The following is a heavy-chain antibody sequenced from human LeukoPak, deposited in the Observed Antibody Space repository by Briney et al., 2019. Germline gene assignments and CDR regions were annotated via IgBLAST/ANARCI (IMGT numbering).Heavy chain of an antibody. CDR3: ARGGYDFWSGYGKYYFDY. CDR1: GGSISSYY. V-gene: IGHV4-59*01. D-gene: IGHD3-3*01. CDR2: IYYSGST. J-gene: IGHJ4*02. Sequence: SETLSLTCTVSGGSISSYYWSWIRQPPGKGLEWVGYIYYSGSTNYNPSLKSRVTISVDTSKNQFSLKLSSVTAADTAVYYCARGGYDFWSGYGKYYFDYWGQGTLVTVSS.